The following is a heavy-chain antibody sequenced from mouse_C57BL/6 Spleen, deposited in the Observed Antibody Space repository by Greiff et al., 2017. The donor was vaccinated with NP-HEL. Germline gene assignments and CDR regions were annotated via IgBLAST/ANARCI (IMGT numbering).Heavy chain of an antibody. J-gene: IGHJ4*01. V-gene: IGHV5-4*01. CDR1: GFTFSSYA. CDR3: ARVAVYDGSNGAMDY. D-gene: IGHD2-3*01. CDR2: ISDGGSYT. Sequence: EVHLVESGGGLVKPGGSLKLSCAASGFTFSSYAMSWVRQTPEKRLEWVATISDGGSYTYYPDNVKGRFTISRDNAKNNLYLQMSHLKSEDTAMYYCARVAVYDGSNGAMDYWGQGTSVTVSS.